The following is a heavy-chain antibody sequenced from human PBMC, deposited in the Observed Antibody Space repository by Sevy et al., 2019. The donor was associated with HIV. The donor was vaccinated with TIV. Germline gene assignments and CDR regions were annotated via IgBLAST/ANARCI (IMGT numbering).Heavy chain of an antibody. CDR3: ARGQDDYSNYYYYYGMDV. V-gene: IGHV4-34*01. J-gene: IGHJ6*02. CDR1: GGSFSGYD. Sequence: SETLSLTCAVYGGSFSGYDWSWIRQPPGKGLEWIGEINHSGSTNYNPTLKSRVTISVDTSKNQFSLKLSSVTAADTAVYYCARGQDDYSNYYYYYGMDVWGQGTTVTVSS. CDR2: INHSGST. D-gene: IGHD4-4*01.